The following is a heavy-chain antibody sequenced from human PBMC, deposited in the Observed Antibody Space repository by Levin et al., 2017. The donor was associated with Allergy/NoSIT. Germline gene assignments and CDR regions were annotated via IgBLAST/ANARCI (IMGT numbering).Heavy chain of an antibody. D-gene: IGHD6-19*01. CDR2: INSDGSST. CDR3: ARGDINTKYSSGWYRGYYYGMDV. J-gene: IGHJ6*02. Sequence: GESLKISCAASGFTFSSYWMHWVRQAPGKGLVWVSRINSDGSSTSYADSVKGRFTISRDNAKNTLYLQMNSLRAEDTAVYYCARGDINTKYSSGWYRGYYYGMDVWGQGTTVTVSS. V-gene: IGHV3-74*01. CDR1: GFTFSSYW.